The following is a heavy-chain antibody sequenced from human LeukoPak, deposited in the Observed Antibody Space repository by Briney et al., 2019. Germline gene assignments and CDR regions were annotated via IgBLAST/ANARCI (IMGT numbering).Heavy chain of an antibody. CDR2: INPNSGGT. CDR3: ARDRCSGGSCYDY. D-gene: IGHD2-15*01. Sequence: GASVKVSCKGSGYTFTGYYMHWVRQAPGQGLEWMGWINPNSGGTNYAQKFQGWVTMTRDTSISTAYMELSRLRSDDTAVYYCARDRCSGGSCYDYWGQGTLVTVSS. CDR1: GYTFTGYY. J-gene: IGHJ4*02. V-gene: IGHV1-2*04.